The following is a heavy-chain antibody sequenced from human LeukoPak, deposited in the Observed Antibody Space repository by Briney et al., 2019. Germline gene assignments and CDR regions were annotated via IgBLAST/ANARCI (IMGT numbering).Heavy chain of an antibody. V-gene: IGHV3-30*18. CDR2: ISYDGSNK. Sequence: HPGRSLRLSCAASGFTFSSYGMHWVRQAPGKGLEWVAVISYDGSNKYYADSVKGRFTISRDNSKNTLYLQMNSLRAEDTAVYYCAKDSLHYFSGILNIAAAEYLDYWGQGTLVTVSS. D-gene: IGHD6-13*01. CDR1: GFTFSSYG. CDR3: AKDSLHYFSGILNIAAAEYLDY. J-gene: IGHJ4*02.